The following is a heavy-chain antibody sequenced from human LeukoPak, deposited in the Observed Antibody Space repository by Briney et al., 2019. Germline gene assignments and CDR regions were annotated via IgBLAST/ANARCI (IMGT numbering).Heavy chain of an antibody. Sequence: GGSLRLSCSASGFPLRSYAMGWVRLAPGKGLEWVSAITDTGDKTYYADSVKGRFTISRDNSRNTLYLHMSRLRAEDTALFYCAKMTDSTPYSSGTFDSWGQGTLVTVSS. CDR3: AKMTDSTPYSSGTFDS. CDR2: ITDTGDKT. D-gene: IGHD3-10*01. V-gene: IGHV3-23*01. J-gene: IGHJ4*02. CDR1: GFPLRSYA.